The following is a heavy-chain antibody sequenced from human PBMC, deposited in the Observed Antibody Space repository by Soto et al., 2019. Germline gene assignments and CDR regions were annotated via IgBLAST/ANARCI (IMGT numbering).Heavy chain of an antibody. CDR2: IIPILGIA. CDR1: GGTFSSYT. D-gene: IGHD2-15*01. CDR3: AGVPGSGGSCYFLSYYGMDV. V-gene: IGHV1-69*02. J-gene: IGHJ6*02. Sequence: QVQLVQSGAEVKKPGSSVKVSCKASGGTFSSYTISWVRQAPGQGLEWMGRIIPILGIANYAPKFQGRVTLTADKSTITADRELSSLRSEDTGVQCGAGVPGSGGSCYFLSYYGMDVWGQGTTGTVSS.